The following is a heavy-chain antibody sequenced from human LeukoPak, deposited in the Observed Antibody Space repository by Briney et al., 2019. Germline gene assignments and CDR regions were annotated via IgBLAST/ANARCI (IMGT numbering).Heavy chain of an antibody. D-gene: IGHD3-16*02. CDR3: AGTPTVWGSYRYTSDY. Sequence: SQTLSLTCTVSGGSISSGDYYWSWIRQPPGKGLEWIGYIYYSGSTYYNPSLKSRVTISVDTSKNQFSLKLSSVTAADTAVYFCAGTPTVWGSYRYTSDYWGKGTLVTVSS. V-gene: IGHV4-30-4*08. CDR2: IYYSGST. J-gene: IGHJ4*02. CDR1: GGSISSGDYY.